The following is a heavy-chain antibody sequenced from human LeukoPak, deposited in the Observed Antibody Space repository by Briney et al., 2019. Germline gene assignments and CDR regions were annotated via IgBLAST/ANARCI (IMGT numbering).Heavy chain of an antibody. CDR2: IIPIFGTA. CDR3: ARDLHYDSSGYYDNYFDY. D-gene: IGHD3-22*01. V-gene: IGHV1-69*05. CDR1: GGTFSSYA. J-gene: IGHJ4*02. Sequence: ASVKVSCKASGGTFSSYAISWVRQAPGQGLEWVGRIIPIFGTANYAQKFQGRVTITTDESTSTAYMELSSLRSEDTAVYYCARDLHYDSSGYYDNYFDYWGQGTLVTVSS.